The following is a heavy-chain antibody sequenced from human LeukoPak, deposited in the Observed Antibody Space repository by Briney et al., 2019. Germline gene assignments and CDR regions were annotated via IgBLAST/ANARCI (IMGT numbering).Heavy chain of an antibody. D-gene: IGHD2-2*01. CDR3: ARGMPGY. V-gene: IGHV4-34*01. CDR1: GGSFSGYY. CDR2: INHSGNT. J-gene: IGHJ4*02. Sequence: SETLSLTCAVYGGSFSGYYWSWVRQPPGKGLEWIGEINHSGNTNYNPSLKSRVTLSVDTSKNLFSLNLSSVTAADTAVYYCARGMPGYWGQGSLVTVSS.